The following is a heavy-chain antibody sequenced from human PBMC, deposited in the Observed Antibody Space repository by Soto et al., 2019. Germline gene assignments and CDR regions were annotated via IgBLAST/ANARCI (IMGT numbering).Heavy chain of an antibody. CDR2: IWYDGSNK. CDR1: GFTFSSYG. V-gene: IGHV3-33*01. Sequence: PGGSLRLSCAASGFTFSSYGMHWVRQAPGKGLEWVAVIWYDGSNKYYADSVKGRFTISRDNSKNTLYLQMNSLRAEDTAVYYCARDSLRFLERNWFDPWGQGTLVTVSS. D-gene: IGHD3-3*01. J-gene: IGHJ5*02. CDR3: ARDSLRFLERNWFDP.